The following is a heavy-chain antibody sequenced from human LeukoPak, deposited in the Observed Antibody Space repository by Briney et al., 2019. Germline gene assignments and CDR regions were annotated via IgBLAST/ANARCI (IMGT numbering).Heavy chain of an antibody. CDR3: ASPLYYYDSSGYYYRDY. J-gene: IGHJ4*02. CDR2: ISSSSRTK. V-gene: IGHV3-48*01. Sequence: PGGSLRLSCAASGFTFSNYSMNWVRQAPGKGLEWVSYISSSSRTKYYADSVKGRFTISRDNAKNSLYLQMNSLRAEDTAVYYCASPLYYYDSSGYYYRDYWGQGTLVTVSS. CDR1: GFTFSNYS. D-gene: IGHD3-22*01.